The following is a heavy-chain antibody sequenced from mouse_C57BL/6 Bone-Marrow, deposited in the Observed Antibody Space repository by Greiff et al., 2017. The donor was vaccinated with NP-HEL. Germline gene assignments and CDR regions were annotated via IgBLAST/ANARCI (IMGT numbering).Heavy chain of an antibody. V-gene: IGHV1-26*01. CDR1: GYTFTDYY. CDR3: ASGGTTVEDYHAMDY. Sequence: VQLQQSGPELVKPGASVKISCKASGYTFTDYYMNWVKQSHGKSLEWIGDINPNNGGTSYNQKFKGKATLTVDKSSSTAYMELRSLTSEDSAVYYCASGGTTVEDYHAMDYWGQGTSVTVSS. J-gene: IGHJ4*01. D-gene: IGHD1-1*01. CDR2: INPNNGGT.